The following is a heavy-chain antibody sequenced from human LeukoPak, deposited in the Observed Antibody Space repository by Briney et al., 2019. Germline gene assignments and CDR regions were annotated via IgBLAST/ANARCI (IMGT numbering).Heavy chain of an antibody. D-gene: IGHD6-13*01. V-gene: IGHV3-53*01. CDR3: ARSAAGTDSDY. J-gene: IGHJ4*02. CDR1: GFTVSSNY. Sequence: GGSLRLSCAASGFTVSSNYMSWVRQAPGKGLEWVSVIYSGGSTYYADSVKGRFAISRDNSKNTLYLQMNSLRAEDTAVYYCARSAAGTDSDYWGQGTLVTVSS. CDR2: IYSGGST.